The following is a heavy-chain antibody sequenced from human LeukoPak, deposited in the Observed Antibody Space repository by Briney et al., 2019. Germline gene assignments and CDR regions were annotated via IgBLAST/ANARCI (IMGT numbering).Heavy chain of an antibody. V-gene: IGHV1-2*02. D-gene: IGHD2-2*01. Sequence: ASVKVSCKASGYTFTGYYMHWVRQAPGQGLEWMGWINPNSGGTNYAQKFQGRVTMTRDTSISTAYMELSRLRSDDTAVYYCARDPGIVVVPAEVDYWGQGTLATVSS. CDR1: GYTFTGYY. J-gene: IGHJ4*02. CDR2: INPNSGGT. CDR3: ARDPGIVVVPAEVDY.